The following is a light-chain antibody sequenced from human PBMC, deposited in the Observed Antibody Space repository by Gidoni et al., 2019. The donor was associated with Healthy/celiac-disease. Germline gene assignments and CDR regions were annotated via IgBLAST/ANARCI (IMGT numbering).Light chain of an antibody. CDR3: CSYAGSSTFRGV. Sequence: QSALTQPASVSGSPGQSITISCTGTSSDVGSYNLVSWYQQHPGKAPKLMIYEGSKRPSVVSNRFSGSKSGNTASLTISGLQAEDEADYYCCSYAGSSTFRGVFGGGTKLTVL. J-gene: IGLJ2*01. CDR1: SSDVGSYNL. CDR2: EGS. V-gene: IGLV2-23*01.